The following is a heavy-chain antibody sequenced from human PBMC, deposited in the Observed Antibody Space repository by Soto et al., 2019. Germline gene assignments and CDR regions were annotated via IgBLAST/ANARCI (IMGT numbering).Heavy chain of an antibody. CDR3: ARGSGVLMVYYYYMDV. Sequence: ASVKVSCKASGYTFTSYGISWVRQAPGQGLEWMGWISAYNGNTNYAQKLQDRVTMTTDTSTCTAYMELRSLRSDDTAVYYCARGSGVLMVYYYYMDVWGKGTTVTVSS. D-gene: IGHD2-8*01. V-gene: IGHV1-18*01. CDR1: GYTFTSYG. J-gene: IGHJ6*03. CDR2: ISAYNGNT.